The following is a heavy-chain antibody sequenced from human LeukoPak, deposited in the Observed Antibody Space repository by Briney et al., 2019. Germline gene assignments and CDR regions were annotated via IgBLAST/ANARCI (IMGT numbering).Heavy chain of an antibody. CDR1: GGSISSYY. CDR3: ATQGYSYGDIDY. D-gene: IGHD5-18*01. V-gene: IGHV4-59*12. Sequence: SETLSLTCTVSGGSISSYYWSWIRQPPGKGLEWIGYIYYSGSTNYNPSLKSRVTISVDTSKNQFSLKLSSVTAADTAVYYCATQGYSYGDIDYWGQGTLVTVSS. CDR2: IYYSGST. J-gene: IGHJ4*02.